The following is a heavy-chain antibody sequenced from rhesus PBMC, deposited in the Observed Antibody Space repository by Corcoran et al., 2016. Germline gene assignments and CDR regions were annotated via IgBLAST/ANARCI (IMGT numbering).Heavy chain of an antibody. CDR2: IYGNGSST. Sequence: QLQLQESGPGLVKPSETLSVTCAVSGGSISSSYWSWIRQAPGKGLEWIGYIYGNGSSTNYNPSLKRRVTLSVDTSKNQLSLKLSSVTTADTAVYYCAREGRSGSWDFDYWGQGVLVTVSS. D-gene: IGHD6-25*01. CDR1: GGSISSSY. V-gene: IGHV4-169*02. CDR3: AREGRSGSWDFDY. J-gene: IGHJ4*01.